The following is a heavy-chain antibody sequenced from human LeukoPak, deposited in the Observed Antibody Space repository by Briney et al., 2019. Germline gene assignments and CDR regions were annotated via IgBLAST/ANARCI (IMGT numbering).Heavy chain of an antibody. CDR2: INWNGGST. V-gene: IGHV3-20*04. D-gene: IGHD6-13*01. Sequence: GGSLRLSCAASGFTFDDYGMSWVRQAPGKGLEWVSGINWNGGSTGYADSVKGRFTISRDNAKNSLYLQMNSLRAEDTALYYCARERYSSSWAAGYYFDYWGQGTLVTVSS. CDR3: ARERYSSSWAAGYYFDY. CDR1: GFTFDDYG. J-gene: IGHJ4*02.